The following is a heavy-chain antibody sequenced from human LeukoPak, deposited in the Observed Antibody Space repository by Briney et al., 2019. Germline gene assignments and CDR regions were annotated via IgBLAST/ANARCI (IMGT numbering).Heavy chain of an antibody. D-gene: IGHD2-15*01. CDR3: ATTSYCSGGSCYSVGFDY. CDR1: GFTFSDHY. Sequence: GSLRLSCAASGFTFSDHYMDWVRQAPGKGLEWVGRTRNKANSYTTEYAASVKGRFTISRDDSKNSLYLQMNSLKTEDTAVYYCATTSYCSGGSCYSVGFDYWGQGTLVTVSS. CDR2: TRNKANSYTT. V-gene: IGHV3-72*01. J-gene: IGHJ4*02.